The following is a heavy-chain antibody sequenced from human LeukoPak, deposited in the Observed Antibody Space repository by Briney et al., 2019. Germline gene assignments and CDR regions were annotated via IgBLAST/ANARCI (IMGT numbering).Heavy chain of an antibody. Sequence: PGGSLRLSCAASGFTFSSYGMHWVRQAPGKGLEWVAVISYDGSNKYYADSVKGRFTISRDNSKNTLYLQMNSLRAEDTAVYYCASTDLRCDGCGWFDPWGQGTLVTVSS. D-gene: IGHD2-8*02. J-gene: IGHJ5*02. V-gene: IGHV3-30*03. CDR2: ISYDGSNK. CDR1: GFTFSSYG. CDR3: ASTDLRCDGCGWFDP.